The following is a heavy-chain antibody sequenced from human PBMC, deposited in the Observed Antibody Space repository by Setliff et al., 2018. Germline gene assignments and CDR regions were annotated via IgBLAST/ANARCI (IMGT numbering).Heavy chain of an antibody. Sequence: SETLSLTCTVSGGSVKSHYWSWIRQTPEKGLEWIGFVFYSGDTRYNPSLKSRVTMSVDTSMNQFSLKLSSVTAADTAVYYCARMSGFQYFDVWVKGTTVTVSS. CDR1: GGSVKSHY. D-gene: IGHD3-3*01. CDR3: ARMSGFQYFDV. V-gene: IGHV4-59*08. J-gene: IGHJ6*04. CDR2: VFYSGDT.